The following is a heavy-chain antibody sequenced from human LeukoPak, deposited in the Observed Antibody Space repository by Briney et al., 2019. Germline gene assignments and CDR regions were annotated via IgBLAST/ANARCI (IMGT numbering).Heavy chain of an antibody. Sequence: SETLSLTCSVSGGSTSDISYYWGWIRQPPGRGLEWIGSVYKSGSTHYNPSLKSRVTMSVDTSKNQFSLKLSSVTAADTAVYYCARHVTRGYSYVGQNWFDPWGQGTLVTVSS. CDR3: ARHVTRGYSYVGQNWFDP. CDR2: VYKSGST. V-gene: IGHV4-39*01. D-gene: IGHD5-18*01. J-gene: IGHJ5*02. CDR1: GGSTSDISYY.